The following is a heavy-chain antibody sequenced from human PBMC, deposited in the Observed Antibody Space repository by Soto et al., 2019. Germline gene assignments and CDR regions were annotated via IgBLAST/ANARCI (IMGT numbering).Heavy chain of an antibody. CDR1: GFTFSSYA. V-gene: IGHV3-23*01. CDR3: ARRSSGWYFDY. Sequence: EVQLLESGGGLVQPGGSLRLSCAASGFTFSSYAMSWVRQAPGKGLEWVSAISGSGGSTYYADSVKGRFTISRDNSKHTLYLQMNSLRAEDTAVYYWARRSSGWYFDYWGQGTLVTVSS. D-gene: IGHD6-19*01. J-gene: IGHJ4*02. CDR2: ISGSGGST.